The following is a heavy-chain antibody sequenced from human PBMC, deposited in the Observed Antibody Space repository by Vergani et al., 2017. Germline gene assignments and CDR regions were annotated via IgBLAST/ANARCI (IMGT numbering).Heavy chain of an antibody. D-gene: IGHD2-21*01. J-gene: IGHJ6*02. CDR2: IKSTFDRGTT. Sequence: AQLVESGGGIVKPGGSLRLSCVASGFSFRNAWMNWVRRTPGKGLEWVGRIKSTFDRGTTDYAAAVKGRFTISRDDSKNTLFLQMNGLKTEDIGVYYCTTDPRYCGDGSCYWLRDHHYYGMDVWGQGTTVTVSS. CDR3: TTDPRYCGDGSCYWLRDHHYYGMDV. CDR1: GFSFRNAW. V-gene: IGHV3-15*07.